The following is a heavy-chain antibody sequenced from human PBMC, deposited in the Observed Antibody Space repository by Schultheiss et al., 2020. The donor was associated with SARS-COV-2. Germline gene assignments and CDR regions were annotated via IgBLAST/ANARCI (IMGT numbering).Heavy chain of an antibody. Sequence: SETLSLTCAVYGGSFSGYYWSWIRQPPGKGLEWIGEIYHSGSTNYNPSLKSRVTISVDTSKNQFSLKLSSVTAADTAVYYCARDGCSSTSCTTPPFDYWGQGTLVTVSS. CDR1: GGSFSGYY. J-gene: IGHJ4*02. CDR2: IYHSGST. D-gene: IGHD2-2*01. V-gene: IGHV4-34*01. CDR3: ARDGCSSTSCTTPPFDY.